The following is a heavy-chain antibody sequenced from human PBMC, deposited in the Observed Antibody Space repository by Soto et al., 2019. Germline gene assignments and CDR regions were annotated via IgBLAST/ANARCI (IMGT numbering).Heavy chain of an antibody. CDR2: IYYSWST. D-gene: IGHD4-17*01. V-gene: IGHV4-30-4*01. Sequence: SETLSLTCTVSGGSISSGDYYWSWIRQPPGKGLEWIGYIYYSWSTYYNPSLKSRVTISVDTSKNQFSLKLSSVTAADTAVYYCARVNTVTYYYFDYWGQGTLVTVSS. CDR1: GGSISSGDYY. CDR3: ARVNTVTYYYFDY. J-gene: IGHJ4*02.